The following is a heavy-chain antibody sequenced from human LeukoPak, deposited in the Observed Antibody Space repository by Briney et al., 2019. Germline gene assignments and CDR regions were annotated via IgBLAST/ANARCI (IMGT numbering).Heavy chain of an antibody. V-gene: IGHV4-61*02. J-gene: IGHJ4*02. CDR3: AMRERLAAAFDY. D-gene: IGHD6-13*01. CDR1: GGSISNASYY. CDR2: IYTSGST. Sequence: KASQTLSLTCTVSGGSISNASYYWSWIRQPAGKGLEWIGRIYTSGSTNYNPSLKSRVTISVDTSKNQFSLKLSSVTAADTAVYYCAMRERLAAAFDYWGQGTLVTVSS.